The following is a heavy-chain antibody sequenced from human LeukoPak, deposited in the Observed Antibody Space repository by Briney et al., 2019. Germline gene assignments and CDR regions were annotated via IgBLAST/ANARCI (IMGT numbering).Heavy chain of an antibody. V-gene: IGHV1-24*01. D-gene: IGHD1-26*01. CDR2: FGPDDSET. CDR1: EYTLTELH. J-gene: IGHJ4*02. CDR3: AADRKIVGTTGAYVF. Sequence: DSVKVSCKVPEYTLTELHMYWVRQTPGKGLEWMGGFGPDDSETIYAQNFQGRVTMTEDTSTDTAYMELSSLKSDDTAVYYCAADRKIVGTTGAYVFWGQGTLVTVSS.